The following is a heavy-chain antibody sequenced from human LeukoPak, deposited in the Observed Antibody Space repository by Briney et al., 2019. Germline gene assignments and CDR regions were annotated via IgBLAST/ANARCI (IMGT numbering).Heavy chain of an antibody. J-gene: IGHJ4*02. Sequence: GGSLRLSCAASGFTFDDYTMHWVRQAPGKGLEWVSLISWDGGSTYYADSVKGRFTISRDNSKNSLYLQMNSLRTEDTALYYCAKRGGYEISLDYWGQGTLVTVSS. CDR2: ISWDGGST. CDR1: GFTFDDYT. V-gene: IGHV3-43*01. D-gene: IGHD3-9*01. CDR3: AKRGGYEISLDY.